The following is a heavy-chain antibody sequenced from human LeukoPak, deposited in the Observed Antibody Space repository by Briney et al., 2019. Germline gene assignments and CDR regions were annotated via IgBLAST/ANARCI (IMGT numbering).Heavy chain of an antibody. V-gene: IGHV4-61*02. Sequence: SETLSLTCTVSGGSISSGSYYWSWIRQPAGKGLEWIGRIYTSGSTNYNPSLKSRVTISVDTSKNQFSLKLSSVTAADTAVYYCASGVYGDYGFDDAFDIWGQGTMVTVSS. D-gene: IGHD4-17*01. J-gene: IGHJ3*02. CDR3: ASGVYGDYGFDDAFDI. CDR2: IYTSGST. CDR1: GGSISSGSYY.